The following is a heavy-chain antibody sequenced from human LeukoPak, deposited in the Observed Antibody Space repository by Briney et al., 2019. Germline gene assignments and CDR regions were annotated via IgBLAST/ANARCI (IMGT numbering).Heavy chain of an antibody. CDR1: GFTFSSYT. CDR2: IRSSSRDI. V-gene: IGHV3-21*01. D-gene: IGHD3-10*01. J-gene: IGHJ4*02. Sequence: GGSLRLSCAASGFTFSSYTMNWVRQAPGKGLEWVSSIRSSSRDINYADSVKGRFTISRDNAKNSLYLQMNSLRAEDTAAYHCARVGYYGNRDRFDYWGQGTLVTV. CDR3: ARVGYYGNRDRFDY.